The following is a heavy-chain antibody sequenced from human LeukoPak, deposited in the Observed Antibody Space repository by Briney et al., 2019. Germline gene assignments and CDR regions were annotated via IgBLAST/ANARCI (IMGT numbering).Heavy chain of an antibody. Sequence: SETLSLTCAVYGGSFSGYYWSWIRQPPGKGLEWIGEINHSGSTNYNPSLKSRVTISVDTSKNQFSLKLSSVTAADTAVYYCARLTHSSGWHLFDPWGQGTLVTVSS. D-gene: IGHD6-19*01. V-gene: IGHV4-34*01. CDR1: GGSFSGYY. J-gene: IGHJ5*02. CDR3: ARLTHSSGWHLFDP. CDR2: INHSGST.